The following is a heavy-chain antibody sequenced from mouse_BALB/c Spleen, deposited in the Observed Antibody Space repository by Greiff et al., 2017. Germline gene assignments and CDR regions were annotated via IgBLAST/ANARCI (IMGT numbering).Heavy chain of an antibody. CDR2: IDPDNGST. CDR1: GYNIKDND. V-gene: IGHV14-3*02. Sequence: EVQLKQSGAELVKPGASVKLSCTASGYNIKDNDMHWVKQKPGQGLEWIGWIDPDNGSTKYDQKFQGKATMTADTSSSTAYLQLSSLTSEDTAVYYCARCSSTYGDSIDYWGQGTSLTVSS. J-gene: IGHJ2*02. CDR3: ARCSSTYGDSIDY. D-gene: IGHD1-1*01.